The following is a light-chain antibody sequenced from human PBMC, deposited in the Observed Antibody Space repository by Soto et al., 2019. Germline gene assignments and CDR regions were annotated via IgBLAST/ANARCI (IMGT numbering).Light chain of an antibody. CDR1: QSVSSN. CDR2: GAS. V-gene: IGKV3-15*01. CDR3: QQYNNWPLK. J-gene: IGKJ1*01. Sequence: EIVMTQSPATLYVSPGERATLSCRARQSVSSNLAWYQQKPGQAPRLLIYGASTRATGIPARFSGSGSGTEFTLTISSLQSEDFAVYYCQQYNNWPLKFGQGTKVEIK.